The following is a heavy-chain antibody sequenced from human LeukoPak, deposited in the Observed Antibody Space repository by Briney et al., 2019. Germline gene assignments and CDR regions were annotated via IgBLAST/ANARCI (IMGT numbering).Heavy chain of an antibody. CDR2: IIPIFGTA. V-gene: IGHV1-69*05. CDR1: GGTFSSYA. D-gene: IGHD5-24*01. Sequence: SVKVSCKASGGTFSSYAISWVRQAPGQGLEWMGGIIPIFGTANYAQKFQGRVTITTDESTSTAYMELSSLRSEDTAVYYCAREVSGGYNPREGGIDYWGQGTLATVSS. J-gene: IGHJ4*02. CDR3: AREVSGGYNPREGGIDY.